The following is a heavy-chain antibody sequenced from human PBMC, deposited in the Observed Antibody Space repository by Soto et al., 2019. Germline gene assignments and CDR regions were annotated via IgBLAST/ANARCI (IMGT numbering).Heavy chain of an antibody. CDR2: INHSGST. Sequence: SETQSLTCAVYGGSFRGYYWSWIRQPPGKGLEWIGEINHSGSTNYNPSLKSRVTISVDTSKNQFSLKLSSVTAADTAVYYCASIYCSSTSCFLDYWGQGTLVTVSS. V-gene: IGHV4-34*01. J-gene: IGHJ4*02. CDR1: GGSFRGYY. CDR3: ASIYCSSTSCFLDY. D-gene: IGHD2-2*01.